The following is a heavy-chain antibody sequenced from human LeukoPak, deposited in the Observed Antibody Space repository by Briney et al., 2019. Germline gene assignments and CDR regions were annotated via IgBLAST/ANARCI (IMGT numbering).Heavy chain of an antibody. D-gene: IGHD2/OR15-2a*01. V-gene: IGHV3-74*01. CDR1: GFTFASDW. CDR3: ASTNRLDY. CDR2: INSDGSST. Sequence: GGSLRLSCAASGFTFASDWMRWVRQAPGKGPVWVSRINSDGSSTSYADSARGRFTISRDNAKNTLYLQMNSLRDEDTAVYYFASTNRLDYWGEGTLVSVPS. J-gene: IGHJ4*02.